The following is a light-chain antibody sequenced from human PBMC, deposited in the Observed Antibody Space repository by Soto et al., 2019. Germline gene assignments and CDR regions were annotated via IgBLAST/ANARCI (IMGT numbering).Light chain of an antibody. CDR3: QQRSNWPIT. CDR1: QSISSW. Sequence: DIQSTQSPSTLSASVGDRVTITCRASQSISSWLAWYQQKPGKAPKILIYKASSLESGVPSRFSGSGSGTDFTLTISSLAPEDFAVYYCQQRSNWPITFGQGTRLANK. V-gene: IGKV1-5*03. CDR2: KAS. J-gene: IGKJ5*01.